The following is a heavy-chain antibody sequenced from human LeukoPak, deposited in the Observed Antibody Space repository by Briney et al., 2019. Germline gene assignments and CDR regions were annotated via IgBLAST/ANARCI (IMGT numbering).Heavy chain of an antibody. Sequence: GGSLRLSCAASGFTFSSYWMHWVRQAPGKGLVWVSRINSDGSSTSYADSVKGRFTISRDNAKNTLYLQMNSLRAEDTALYYCARVSPNNYDILTGPDAFDIWGQGTMVTVSS. CDR2: INSDGSST. CDR1: GFTFSSYW. CDR3: ARVSPNNYDILTGPDAFDI. V-gene: IGHV3-74*01. D-gene: IGHD3-9*01. J-gene: IGHJ3*02.